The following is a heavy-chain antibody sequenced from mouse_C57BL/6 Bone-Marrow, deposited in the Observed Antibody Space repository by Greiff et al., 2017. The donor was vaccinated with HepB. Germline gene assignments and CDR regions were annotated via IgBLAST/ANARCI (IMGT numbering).Heavy chain of an antibody. Sequence: DVHLVESGGGLVKPGGSLKLSCAASGFTFSSYAMSWVRQTPEKRLEWVATISDGGSYTYYPDNVKGRFTISRDNAKNNLYLQMSHLKSEDTAMYYCARDPLTPFDYWGQGTTLTVSS. CDR3: ARDPLTPFDY. D-gene: IGHD4-1*01. CDR1: GFTFSSYA. CDR2: ISDGGSYT. V-gene: IGHV5-4*01. J-gene: IGHJ2*01.